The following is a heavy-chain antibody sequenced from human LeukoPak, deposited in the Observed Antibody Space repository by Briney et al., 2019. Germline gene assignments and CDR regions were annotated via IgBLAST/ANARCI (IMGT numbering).Heavy chain of an antibody. CDR3: ARSFGSGISYSDYYYMDV. Sequence: GGSLRLSCAASGFTFSSYGMSWVRQAPGKGLQWVSGIINSGDTTHYADSVKGRFTVSRDNSKNTLYLQMNSLRAEDTAVYYCARSFGSGISYSDYYYMDVWGKGTTVTISS. CDR2: IINSGDTT. V-gene: IGHV3-23*01. D-gene: IGHD3-10*01. CDR1: GFTFSSYG. J-gene: IGHJ6*03.